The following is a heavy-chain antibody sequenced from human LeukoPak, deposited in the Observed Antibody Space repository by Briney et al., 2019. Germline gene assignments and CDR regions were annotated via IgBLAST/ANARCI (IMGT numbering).Heavy chain of an antibody. J-gene: IGHJ4*02. CDR1: GFTFRTYG. CDR2: IRNDGTIK. V-gene: IGHV3-30*02. CDR3: ARIGYSSSSLDY. Sequence: GGSLRLSCAASGFTFRTYGMHWVRQAPGKGLEWVAFIRNDGTIKYYADSVKGRFTISRDNSKNTLYLQMNSLRAEDTAVYYCARIGYSSSSLDYWVQGTLVTVSS. D-gene: IGHD6-6*01.